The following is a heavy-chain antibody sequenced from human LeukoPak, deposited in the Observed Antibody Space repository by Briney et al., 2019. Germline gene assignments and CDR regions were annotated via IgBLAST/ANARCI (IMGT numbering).Heavy chain of an antibody. CDR2: ISVYNGNT. J-gene: IGHJ1*01. D-gene: IGHD3-22*01. CDR3: ARANYDTTGYYFPEYFQH. V-gene: IGHV1-18*01. Sequence: GASVKVSCKASGYTFTNYGIRWVRQAPGQGLEWMGWISVYNGNTNYAQKLQGRVTMTTDTSTSTAYMELRSLRSDDTAVYYCARANYDTTGYYFPEYFQHWGQGTLVTVSS. CDR1: GYTFTNYG.